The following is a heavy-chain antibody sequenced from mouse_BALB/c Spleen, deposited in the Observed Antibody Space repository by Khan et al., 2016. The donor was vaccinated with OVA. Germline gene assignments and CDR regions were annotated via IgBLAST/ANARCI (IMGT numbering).Heavy chain of an antibody. CDR3: ARDDGNYVDAMDY. V-gene: IGHV2-9*02. CDR1: GFTLISYG. CDR2: IWAGGNT. D-gene: IGHD2-1*01. Sequence: QMQLEESGPGLVAPSQSLSINCTVSGFTLISYGVHWVRQSPGKGLEWLGIIWAGGNTNYNSALMARLSISKDNSKSQVFLKMNSVQTDDTAMYYCARDDGNYVDAMDYWGQGTSVTVSS. J-gene: IGHJ4*01.